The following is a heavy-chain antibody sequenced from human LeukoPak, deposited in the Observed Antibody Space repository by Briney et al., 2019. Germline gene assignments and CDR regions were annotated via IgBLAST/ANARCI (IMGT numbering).Heavy chain of an antibody. CDR2: INPNRSGT. CDR3: ARGDAFDI. V-gene: IGHV1-2*07. J-gene: IGHJ3*02. Sequence: GAPVKPSCKASGNTFTGYHIHWVRQSPGQGLEWVGWINPNRSGTNYAHNFQGRVTMTRDTSISTAYMELSSLKSDDTAVYYCARGDAFDIGGLETGDTVSS. CDR1: GNTFTGYH.